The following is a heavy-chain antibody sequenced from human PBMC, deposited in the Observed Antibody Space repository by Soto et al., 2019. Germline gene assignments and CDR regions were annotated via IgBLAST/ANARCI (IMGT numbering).Heavy chain of an antibody. J-gene: IGHJ4*02. V-gene: IGHV3-74*01. CDR1: GFTFSSYW. Sequence: GSLSLSCAASGFTFSSYWMHWVRQAPGKGLVWVSRINSDGSSTSYADSVKGRFTISRDNAKNTLYLQMNSLRAEDTAVYCCARASKVAAADYWGQGTLVTVSS. CDR3: ARASKVAAADY. D-gene: IGHD2-15*01. CDR2: INSDGSST.